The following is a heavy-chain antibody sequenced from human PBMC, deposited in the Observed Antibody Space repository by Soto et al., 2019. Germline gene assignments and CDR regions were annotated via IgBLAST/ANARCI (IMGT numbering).Heavy chain of an antibody. J-gene: IGHJ4*02. V-gene: IGHV1-18*01. CDR2: ISTNTGNT. CDR1: GYAFLTYG. CDR3: ARELAGLLDN. Sequence: VQLVQSGPELKKPGASVRVSCTASGYAFLTYGIVWVRQAPGQGLECMGWISTNTGNTNYEQNLQGRVTMTTDTPTSTAYMELRSLTSDDTAVYYCARELAGLLDNWGQGTLVTVSS.